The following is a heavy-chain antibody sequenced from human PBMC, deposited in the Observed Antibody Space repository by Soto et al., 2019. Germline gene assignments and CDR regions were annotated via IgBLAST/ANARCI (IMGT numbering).Heavy chain of an antibody. J-gene: IGHJ6*02. CDR2: IKSKTDGGTT. CDR1: GFTFSNAW. CDR3: TTGRGDLGELYYYYGMDV. V-gene: IGHV3-15*01. D-gene: IGHD3-16*01. Sequence: PGGSLRLSCAASGFTFSNAWMSWVRQAPGKGLEWVGRIKSKTDGGTTDYAAPMKGRFTISRDDSKNTLYLQMNSLKTEDTAVYYCTTGRGDLGELYYYYGMDVWGQGTTVTVSS.